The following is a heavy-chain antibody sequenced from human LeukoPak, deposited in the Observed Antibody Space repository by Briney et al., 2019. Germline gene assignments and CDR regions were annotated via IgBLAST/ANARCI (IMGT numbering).Heavy chain of an antibody. Sequence: GGSLRLSCAASGFTFSSYGMHWVRQAPSKGLEWVAVISYDGSNKYYADSVKGRFTISRDNSKNTLYLQMNSLRAEDTAVYYCAHIPSSSDYWGQGTLVTVSS. CDR2: ISYDGSNK. V-gene: IGHV3-30*03. CDR3: AHIPSSSDY. CDR1: GFTFSSYG. J-gene: IGHJ4*02. D-gene: IGHD6-6*01.